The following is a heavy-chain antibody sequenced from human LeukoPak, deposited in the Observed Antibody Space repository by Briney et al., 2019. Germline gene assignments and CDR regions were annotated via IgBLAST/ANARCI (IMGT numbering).Heavy chain of an antibody. D-gene: IGHD5-12*01. CDR2: ISSSGSTI. CDR1: GFTFSDYY. V-gene: IGHV3-11*01. CDR3: AKVYSGYDYANY. J-gene: IGHJ4*02. Sequence: GGSLRLSCAASGFTFSDYYMSWIRQAPGKGLEWVSYISSSGSTIYYADSVKGRFTISRDNSKNTLYLQMNSLRAEDTAVYYCAKVYSGYDYANYWGQGTLVTVSS.